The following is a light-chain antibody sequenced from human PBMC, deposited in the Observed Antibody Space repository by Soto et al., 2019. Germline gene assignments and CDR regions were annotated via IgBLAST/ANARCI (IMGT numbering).Light chain of an antibody. CDR1: QSISSW. Sequence: DIQMTQSPSTLSASVGDRVTITCRASQSISSWLAWYQQKPGKAPKLLIYDASSLESGVPSRLSGSGSGTEFTLTISSLQPDDFATYYCQQYNSYSPVTFGGGTKVDNK. J-gene: IGKJ4*01. V-gene: IGKV1-5*01. CDR3: QQYNSYSPVT. CDR2: DAS.